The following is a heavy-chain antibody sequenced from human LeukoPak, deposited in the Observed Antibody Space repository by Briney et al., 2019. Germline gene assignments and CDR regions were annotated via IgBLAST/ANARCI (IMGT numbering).Heavy chain of an antibody. J-gene: IGHJ4*02. Sequence: PGGSLRLSGAASGFTFSDTYMTWIRQGPGKGREGLSYISGSSSDVNYIDSVRGRFTISRDNALNSVYLQMNSLRADDTAVYYCGSPGSALTGGPVWGQGSLVTVSS. CDR1: GFTFSDTY. V-gene: IGHV3-11*04. CDR2: ISGSSSDV. CDR3: GSPGSALTGGPV. D-gene: IGHD3-9*01.